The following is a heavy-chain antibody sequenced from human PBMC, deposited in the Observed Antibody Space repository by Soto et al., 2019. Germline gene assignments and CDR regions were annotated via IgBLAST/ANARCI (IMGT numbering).Heavy chain of an antibody. CDR1: CGSISSSSYY. CDR3: ATYSSGWYSVWFDP. V-gene: IGHV4-39*01. CDR2: IYYSGST. J-gene: IGHJ5*02. D-gene: IGHD6-19*01. Sequence: PSETLSLTCTVSCGSISSSSYYWGWIRQPPGKGLEWIGSIYYSGSTYYNPSLKSRVTISVDTSKNQFSLKLSSVTAADTAVYYCATYSSGWYSVWFDPWGQGTLVTVSS.